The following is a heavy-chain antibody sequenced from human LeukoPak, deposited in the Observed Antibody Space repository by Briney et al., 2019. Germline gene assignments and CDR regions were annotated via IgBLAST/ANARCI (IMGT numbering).Heavy chain of an antibody. D-gene: IGHD2-8*01. CDR1: GFTFSSYA. CDR2: ISGSGGST. CDR3: AKDRGYCTNGVCYTPY. V-gene: IGHV3-23*01. Sequence: AGGSLRLSCAASGFTFSSYAMSWVRQAPGKGLEWVSAISGSGGSTYYADSVKGRFTISRDNSKNTLYLQMNSLRAEDTAVYYCAKDRGYCTNGVCYTPYWGQGTLVTVPS. J-gene: IGHJ4*02.